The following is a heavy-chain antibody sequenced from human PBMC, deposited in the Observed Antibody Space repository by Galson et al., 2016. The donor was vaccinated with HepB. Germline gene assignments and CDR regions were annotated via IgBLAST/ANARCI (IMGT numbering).Heavy chain of an antibody. Sequence: SLRLSCAGSGFTFSDFYMTWIRQAPGKGLEFLSYIRTTGSFTNYADSVRGRFTISRDNAKNSVYLQMNNLRNDDTAVYYCTRDPRLGEFWGQGTLVTVSS. D-gene: IGHD3-3*01. V-gene: IGHV3-11*06. J-gene: IGHJ4*02. CDR1: GFTFSDFY. CDR3: TRDPRLGEF. CDR2: IRTTGSFT.